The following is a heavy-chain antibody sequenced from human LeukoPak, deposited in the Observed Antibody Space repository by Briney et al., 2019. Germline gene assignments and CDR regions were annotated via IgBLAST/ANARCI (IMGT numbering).Heavy chain of an antibody. CDR1: GFTVSSNY. D-gene: IGHD2-2*01. Sequence: GGSLRLSCAASGFTVSSNYMSWVRQAPGKGLEWVSVIYSGGSTYYADSVKGRFTISRDNSKNTLYLQMNSLRAEDTAVYYCARGHCSSTSCYFDYWGQGTLVTVSS. CDR2: IYSGGST. V-gene: IGHV3-53*01. CDR3: ARGHCSSTSCYFDY. J-gene: IGHJ4*02.